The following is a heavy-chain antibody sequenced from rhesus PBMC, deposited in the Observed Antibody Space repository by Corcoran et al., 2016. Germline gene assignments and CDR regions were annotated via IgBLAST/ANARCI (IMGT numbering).Heavy chain of an antibody. V-gene: IGHV4S7*01. CDR3: ARDRESEYRNYVREFDY. Sequence: QVQLPESGPGVVKPSETLSLTFAVAGGSLSGYYLWRWLRQPPGTGLDWMGYIYGGSGSTSYNTSRKSRVITSRDTSKNQVSLKRSSVTAADTAGDYCARDRESEYRNYVREFDYWGQGVLVTVSS. J-gene: IGHJ4*01. CDR1: GGSLSGYYL. D-gene: IGHD4-23*01. CDR2: IYGGSGST.